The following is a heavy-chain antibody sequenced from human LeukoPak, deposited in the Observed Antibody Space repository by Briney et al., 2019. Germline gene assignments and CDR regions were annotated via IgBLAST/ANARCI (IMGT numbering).Heavy chain of an antibody. V-gene: IGHV4-30-4*01. J-gene: IGHJ6*04. CDR3: ATGRYNKNDHRYHPGV. Sequence: SETLSLTCTVSGGSISGADYYWSWIRQPPGKGLEWIGYIYYNGNTYYNPSLKSRVTISVDTSKNRFSLKLSSVTAADTAVYYCATGRYNKNDHRYHPGVWGKGTTVTVSS. CDR1: GGSISGADYY. D-gene: IGHD1-1*01. CDR2: IYYNGNT.